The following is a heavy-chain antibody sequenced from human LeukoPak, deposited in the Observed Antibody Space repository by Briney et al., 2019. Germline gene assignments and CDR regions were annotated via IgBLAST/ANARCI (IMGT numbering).Heavy chain of an antibody. CDR2: ISGSGGNT. CDR1: GFTFSSYA. V-gene: IGHV3-23*01. CDR3: ARGMSATSGYLELEY. Sequence: GGSLRLSCAASGFTFSSYAMSWVRQSPEKGLEWVSAISGSGGNTYSADSVKGRCTISRDNSKKTLFLHMNSLRAEDTAVYYCARGMSATSGYLELEYWGQGTLVTVST. J-gene: IGHJ4*02. D-gene: IGHD3-22*01.